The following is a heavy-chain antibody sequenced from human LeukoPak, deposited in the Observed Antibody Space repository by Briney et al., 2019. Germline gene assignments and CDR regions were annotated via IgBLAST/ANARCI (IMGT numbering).Heavy chain of an antibody. CDR2: IYYSGST. D-gene: IGHD2-2*01. Sequence: SETLSLTCTVSGGSISSYYWSWIRQPPGKGLEWIGYIYYSGSTNYNPSLKSRVTISVDTSKNQFSLKLSSVTAADTAVYYCARVEGFYCSSASCPLDYWGQGTLVTVSS. V-gene: IGHV4-59*01. J-gene: IGHJ4*02. CDR3: ARVEGFYCSSASCPLDY. CDR1: GGSISSYY.